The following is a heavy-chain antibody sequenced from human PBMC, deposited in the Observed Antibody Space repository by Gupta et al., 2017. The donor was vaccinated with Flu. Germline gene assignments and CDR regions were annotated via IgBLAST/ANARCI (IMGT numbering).Heavy chain of an antibody. CDR2: INRDGSEK. D-gene: IGHD3-10*01. Sequence: VRRAPGKGLEWVANINRDGSEKNYVDLAKGRFTISRDNAKDSLFLYMTSLRAEDTAVYYCARYGFSFGLDLWGQGTTVTVSS. J-gene: IGHJ6*02. CDR3: ARYGFSFGLDL. V-gene: IGHV3-7*03.